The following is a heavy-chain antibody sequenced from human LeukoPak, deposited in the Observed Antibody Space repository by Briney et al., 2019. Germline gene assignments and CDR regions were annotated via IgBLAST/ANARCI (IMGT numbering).Heavy chain of an antibody. CDR1: AFSVSNNY. CDR2: ISSSSSYT. CDR3: ARGQEVMDV. V-gene: IGHV3-11*05. Sequence: GGSLRLSCAASAFSVSNNYMNWVRQAPGKGLEWLSYISSSSSYTNYADSVKGRFTISRDNAKNSLYLQMNSLRAEDTAVYYCARGQEVMDVWGKGTTVTVSS. J-gene: IGHJ6*04.